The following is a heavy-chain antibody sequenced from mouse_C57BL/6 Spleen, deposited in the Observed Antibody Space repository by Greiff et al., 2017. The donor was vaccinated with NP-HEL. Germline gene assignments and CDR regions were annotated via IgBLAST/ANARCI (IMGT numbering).Heavy chain of an antibody. CDR1: GFTFSDYG. Sequence: EVHLVESGGGLVKPGGSLKLSCAASGFTFSDYGMHWVRQAPEKGLEWVAYISSGSSTIYYADTVKGRFTISRDNAKNTLFLQMTSLRSEDTAMYYCARTNYSNYPFAYWGQGTLVTVSA. CDR2: ISSGSSTI. CDR3: ARTNYSNYPFAY. V-gene: IGHV5-17*01. D-gene: IGHD2-5*01. J-gene: IGHJ3*01.